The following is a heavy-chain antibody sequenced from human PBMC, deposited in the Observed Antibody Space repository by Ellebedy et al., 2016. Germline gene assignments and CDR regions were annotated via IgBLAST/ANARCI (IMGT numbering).Heavy chain of an antibody. D-gene: IGHD3-10*01. CDR2: ISAYNGNT. J-gene: IGHJ4*02. V-gene: IGHV1-18*01. Sequence: ASVKVSCXASGYTFTSCGISWVRQAPGQGLEWMGWISAYNGNTNYAQKLQGRVTMTTDTSTSTAYMELRSLRSDDTAAYYCARSAFRGVIPYDYWGQGTLVTVSS. CDR1: GYTFTSCG. CDR3: ARSAFRGVIPYDY.